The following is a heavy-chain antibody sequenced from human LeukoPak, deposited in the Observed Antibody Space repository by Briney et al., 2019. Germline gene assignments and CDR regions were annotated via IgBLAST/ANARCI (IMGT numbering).Heavy chain of an antibody. D-gene: IGHD6-19*01. Sequence: PGGSLRLSCAASGFSFSSFWMSWVRQAPGKGLEWVSVIYSGGSTYYADSVKGRFTISRDNSKNTLYLQMNSLRAEDTAVYYCAREEVAGTQDWGQGTLVTVSS. V-gene: IGHV3-53*01. CDR3: AREEVAGTQD. CDR1: GFSFSSFW. J-gene: IGHJ4*02. CDR2: IYSGGST.